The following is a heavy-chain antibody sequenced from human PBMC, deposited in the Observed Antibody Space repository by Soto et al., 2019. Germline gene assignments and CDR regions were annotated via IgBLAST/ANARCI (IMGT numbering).Heavy chain of an antibody. CDR1: GFSFSSYA. V-gene: IGHV3-23*01. J-gene: IGHJ4*02. D-gene: IGHD2-15*01. CDR2: ISGSGGST. CDR3: AKAVVVAARQDY. Sequence: XVCLRLSCEACGFSFSSYAMSWVRQAPGKGLEWVSAISGSGGSTYYADSVKGRFTISRDNSKNTLYLQMNSLRAEDTAVYYCAKAVVVAARQDYWGQRTLVTVSS.